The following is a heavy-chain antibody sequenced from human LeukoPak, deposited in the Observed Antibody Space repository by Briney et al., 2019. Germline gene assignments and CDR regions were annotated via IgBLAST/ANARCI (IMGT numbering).Heavy chain of an antibody. Sequence: GGSLRLSCAASGFTFDDYAMHWVRQAPGKGLEWISGISWNSGSIGYADSVKGRFTISRDNAKNSLYLQMNSLRAEDTALYYCAKAPDYDILTGYYLDYWGQGTLVTVSS. CDR2: ISWNSGSI. CDR1: GFTFDDYA. J-gene: IGHJ4*02. V-gene: IGHV3-9*01. D-gene: IGHD3-9*01. CDR3: AKAPDYDILTGYYLDY.